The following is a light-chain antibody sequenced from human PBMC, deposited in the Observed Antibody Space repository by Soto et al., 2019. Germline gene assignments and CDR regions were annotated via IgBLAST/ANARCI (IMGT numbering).Light chain of an antibody. CDR1: SSDVGGYNY. J-gene: IGLJ1*01. CDR2: EVN. V-gene: IGLV2-14*01. Sequence: QSALTQPASVSGSPGQSIAISCTGTSSDVGGYNYVSWYQQHPGKAPKLMIYEVNNRPSGVSNRFSGSKSDNTASLTISGRQAEDEAEYYCSSYTISSTYVFGTGTKLTV. CDR3: SSYTISSTYV.